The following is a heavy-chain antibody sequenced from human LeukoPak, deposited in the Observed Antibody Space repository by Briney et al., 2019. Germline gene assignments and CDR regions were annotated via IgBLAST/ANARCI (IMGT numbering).Heavy chain of an antibody. Sequence: GASVKVSCKTSGYTFTISHVTWVRQAPGQGLEWMGWISVYNGNTNYAPELQGRVTMTTDTSTSTAYMELRNLRSDDTAVYYCARATEXXXCGGDCYLDYWGQGTLV. CDR1: GYTFTISH. D-gene: IGHD2-21*02. CDR2: ISVYNGNT. J-gene: IGHJ4*02. CDR3: ARATEXXXCGGDCYLDY. V-gene: IGHV1-18*04.